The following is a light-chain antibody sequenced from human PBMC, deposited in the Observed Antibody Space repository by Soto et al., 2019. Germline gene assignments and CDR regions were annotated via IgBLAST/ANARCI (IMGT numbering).Light chain of an antibody. V-gene: IGKV1-5*03. CDR3: QHYKDYSWT. CDR2: TTS. J-gene: IGKJ1*01. Sequence: DIHLTQSPSTLSASVGDRITITCRASQSISRWSAWYQQKPGKAPKLLIYTTSSLESGVPSRFSGSGSGTEFTLTISSLQPDDFATYDCQHYKDYSWTFGQGTKVEIK. CDR1: QSISRW.